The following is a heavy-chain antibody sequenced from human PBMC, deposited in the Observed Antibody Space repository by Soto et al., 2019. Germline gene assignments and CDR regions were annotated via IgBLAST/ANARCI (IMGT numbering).Heavy chain of an antibody. Sequence: SVKVSCKASGGTFSSYTISWVRQAPGQGLEWMGRIIPILGIANYAQKFQGRVTITADKSTSTAYMELSSLRSEDTAVYYCARLNTAMVTPFDYWGQGTLVTVSS. CDR3: ARLNTAMVTPFDY. J-gene: IGHJ4*02. CDR2: IIPILGIA. V-gene: IGHV1-69*02. D-gene: IGHD5-18*01. CDR1: GGTFSSYT.